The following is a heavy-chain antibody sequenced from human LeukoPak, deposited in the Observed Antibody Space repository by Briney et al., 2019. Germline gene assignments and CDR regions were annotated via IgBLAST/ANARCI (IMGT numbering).Heavy chain of an antibody. Sequence: GGSLRLSCAASGFTFSSYAMSWVRQAPGKGLEWVSAISGSDGSAYYADSVKGRFTISRDNSKNTLYLQMNSLRAEDTAVYYCANDIVATIAIHGRAAFDIWGQGTMVTVSS. CDR1: GFTFSSYA. D-gene: IGHD5-12*01. CDR2: ISGSDGSA. V-gene: IGHV3-23*01. J-gene: IGHJ3*02. CDR3: ANDIVATIAIHGRAAFDI.